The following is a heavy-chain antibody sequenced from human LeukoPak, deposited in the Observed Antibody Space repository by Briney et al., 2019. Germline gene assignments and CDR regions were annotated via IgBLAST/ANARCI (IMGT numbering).Heavy chain of an antibody. CDR3: ARGSFDWLSYYYYYYYGMDV. V-gene: IGHV4-34*01. CDR1: GGSFSGYY. D-gene: IGHD3-9*01. J-gene: IGHJ6*02. CDR2: INHSGST. Sequence: PSETLSLTCAVYGGSFSGYYWSWIRQPPGKGLEWIGEINHSGSTNYNPSLKSRVTIPVDTSKNQFSLKLSSVTAADTAVCYCARGSFDWLSYYYYYYYGMDVWGQGTTVTVSS.